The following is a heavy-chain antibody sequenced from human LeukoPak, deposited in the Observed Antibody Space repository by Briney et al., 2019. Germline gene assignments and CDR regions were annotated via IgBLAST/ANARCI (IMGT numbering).Heavy chain of an antibody. CDR2: ISAYNGHT. J-gene: IGHJ4*02. CDR1: GYTFSDYD. Sequence: ASVKVSCKASGYTFSDYDIAWVRQAPGQGLEWMGWISAYNGHTNYVQKFQGRVTMTTDTSTSTAYMELRSLTCDDTAVYYCARGIHSGSSGPYYFDYWGQGTLVTVSS. CDR3: ARGIHSGSSGPYYFDY. V-gene: IGHV1-18*01. D-gene: IGHD1-26*01.